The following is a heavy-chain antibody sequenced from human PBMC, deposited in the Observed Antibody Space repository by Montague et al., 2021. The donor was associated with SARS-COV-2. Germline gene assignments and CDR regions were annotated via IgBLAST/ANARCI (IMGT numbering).Heavy chain of an antibody. CDR3: ARETGTTVSLDY. CDR1: GFSLSTSRMC. Sequence: PALVKPTQTPTLTCTFSGFSLSTSRMCVSWIRRPPGKALEWLARIDWDDDKYYSTSLKTRLTISKDTSKNQVVLTMTNMDPVDTATYYCARETGTTVSLDYWGQGTLVTVSS. D-gene: IGHD1-7*01. J-gene: IGHJ4*02. V-gene: IGHV2-70*11. CDR2: IDWDDDK.